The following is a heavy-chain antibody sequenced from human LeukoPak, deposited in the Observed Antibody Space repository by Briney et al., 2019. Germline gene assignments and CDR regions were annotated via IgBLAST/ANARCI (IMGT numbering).Heavy chain of an antibody. V-gene: IGHV4-38-2*02. J-gene: IGHJ6*03. D-gene: IGHD5-18*01. CDR2: IYHSGST. Sequence: SETLSLTCTVSGYSISSGYYWGWIRQPPGKGLEWIGSIYHSGSTYYNPSLKSRVTISVDTSKNQFSLKLSSVTAADTAVYYCARVGGTAMAQLYYYYYMDVWGKGTTVTVSS. CDR3: ARVGGTAMAQLYYYYYMDV. CDR1: GYSISSGYY.